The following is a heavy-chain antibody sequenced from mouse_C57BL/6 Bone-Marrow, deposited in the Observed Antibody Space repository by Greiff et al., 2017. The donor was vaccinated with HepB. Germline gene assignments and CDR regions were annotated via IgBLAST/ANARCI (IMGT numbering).Heavy chain of an antibody. J-gene: IGHJ1*03. D-gene: IGHD2-1*01. V-gene: IGHV5-9*01. CDR1: GFTFSSYT. Sequence: EVQGVESGGGLVKPGGSLKLSCAASGFTFSSYTMSWVRQTPEKRLEWVATISGGGGNTYYPDSVKGRFTMSRDNAKNTLYLQMSSLRSEDTALYYCARRGRIYYVNFDVWGTGTTVTVSS. CDR2: ISGGGGNT. CDR3: ARRGRIYYVNFDV.